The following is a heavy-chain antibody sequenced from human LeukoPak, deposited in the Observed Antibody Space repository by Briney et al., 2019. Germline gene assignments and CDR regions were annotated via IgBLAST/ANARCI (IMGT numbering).Heavy chain of an antibody. CDR3: ARDMTRGYYYGMDV. CDR2: ISAYNGDT. CDR1: GYTFTSYG. J-gene: IGHJ6*02. Sequence: GASVKVSCKASGYTFTSYGISWVRQAPGQGLEWLGWISAYNGDTNYAQKLQGRDTMTTDTSTSTAYMELRSLRSDDTAVYYCARDMTRGYYYGMDVSGQGTTVTVSS. V-gene: IGHV1-18*01.